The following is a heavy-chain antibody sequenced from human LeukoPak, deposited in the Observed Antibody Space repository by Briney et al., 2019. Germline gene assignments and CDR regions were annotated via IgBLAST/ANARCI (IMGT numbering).Heavy chain of an antibody. CDR2: IYPGDSDT. V-gene: IGHV5-51*01. CDR3: ARAHDMDV. CDR1: GYSFTNYL. J-gene: IGHJ6*02. Sequence: GESLKISCKGSGYSFTNYLIGWVRQMPGRGLEWMGIIYPGDSDTRYSPSFQGQVTISADKSISTAYLQWTSLKASDTAIYYCARAHDMDVRGQGPTVAVSS.